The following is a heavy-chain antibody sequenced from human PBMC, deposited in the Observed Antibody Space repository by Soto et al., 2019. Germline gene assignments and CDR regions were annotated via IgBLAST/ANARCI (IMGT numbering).Heavy chain of an antibody. J-gene: IGHJ4*02. Sequence: QVQLVESGGGVVQPGRSLRLSCAASGFTFSSYGMHWVRQAPGKGLEWVAVIWYDGSNKYYADSVKGRFTISRDNSKNTLYLQMNSLRAEDTAVYYCATHKAAADPVDYWGQGTLVTVSS. CDR1: GFTFSSYG. CDR3: ATHKAAADPVDY. V-gene: IGHV3-33*01. CDR2: IWYDGSNK. D-gene: IGHD6-13*01.